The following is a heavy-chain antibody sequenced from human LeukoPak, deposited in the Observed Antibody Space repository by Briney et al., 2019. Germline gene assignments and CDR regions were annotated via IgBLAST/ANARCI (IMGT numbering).Heavy chain of an antibody. D-gene: IGHD3-10*01. CDR3: AKDSVPWFGELLGTDAFDI. V-gene: IGHV3-23*01. J-gene: IGHJ3*02. Sequence: PGGSLRLSCAASGFTFSTYAMSWVRQAPGKGLEWVSAISDSGDKTYYAGSVKGRFTISRDNSKNTLYLQMNSLRAEDTAVYYCAKDSVPWFGELLGTDAFDIWGQGTMVTVSS. CDR2: ISDSGDKT. CDR1: GFTFSTYA.